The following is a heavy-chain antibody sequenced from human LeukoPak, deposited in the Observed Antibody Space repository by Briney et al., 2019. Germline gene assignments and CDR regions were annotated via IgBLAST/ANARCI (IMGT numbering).Heavy chain of an antibody. CDR1: GGSFSGYY. V-gene: IGHV4-34*01. CDR2: INHSGST. Sequence: SETLSLTCAVYGGSFSGYYWSWIRRPPGKGLEWIGEINHSGSTNYNPSLESRVTISVDTSKNQFSLKLSSVTAADTAVYYCARVGGAARLIDYWGQGTLVTVSS. J-gene: IGHJ4*02. D-gene: IGHD6-6*01. CDR3: ARVGGAARLIDY.